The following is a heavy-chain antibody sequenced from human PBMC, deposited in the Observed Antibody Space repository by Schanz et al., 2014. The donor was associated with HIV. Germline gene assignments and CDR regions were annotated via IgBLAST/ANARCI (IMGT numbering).Heavy chain of an antibody. CDR2: VYSGGSS. CDR1: GDSISNYY. J-gene: IGHJ4*02. D-gene: IGHD6-19*01. Sequence: QVPLQESGPGLVKPSETLSLTCTVSGDSISNYYWTWIRQPAGRGLEWIGRVYSGGSSNYNPSLRSRVTMSVDTSKNQFSLSLSSVTAADTAVYYCARILLSSSGWYGGDYWGQGTLVIVSS. CDR3: ARILLSSSGWYGGDY. V-gene: IGHV4-4*07.